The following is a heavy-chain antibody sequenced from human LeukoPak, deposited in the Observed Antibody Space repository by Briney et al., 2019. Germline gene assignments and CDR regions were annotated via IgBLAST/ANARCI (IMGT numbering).Heavy chain of an antibody. D-gene: IGHD3-9*01. CDR2: IYHSGST. Sequence: SETLSLTCTVSGYSISSGYYWGWIRQPPGKGLEWIGSIYHSGSTYYNPSLKSRVTISVDTSKNQFSLKLSSVTAADTAVYYCARDYSTELVINWGQGTLVTVSS. CDR3: ARDYSTELVIN. V-gene: IGHV4-38-2*02. CDR1: GYSISSGYY. J-gene: IGHJ4*02.